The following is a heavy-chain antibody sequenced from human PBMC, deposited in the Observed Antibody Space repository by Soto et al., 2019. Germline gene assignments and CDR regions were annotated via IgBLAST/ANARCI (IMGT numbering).Heavy chain of an antibody. J-gene: IGHJ5*02. CDR2: IYSSGSP. V-gene: IGHV4-59*01. CDR1: GGSITNYY. CDR3: ARGADPLFRSGGSCYGGWFDT. Sequence: QVQLQESGPGLVKPSETLSLTCTVSGGSITNYYWSWIRQSPGKGLEWIGYIYSSGSPYYNPSLKRRVIVSLDTAKNEFFLRLASVTAADTAIYYGARGADPLFRSGGSCYGGWFDTWGQGTLVAVSS. D-gene: IGHD2-15*01.